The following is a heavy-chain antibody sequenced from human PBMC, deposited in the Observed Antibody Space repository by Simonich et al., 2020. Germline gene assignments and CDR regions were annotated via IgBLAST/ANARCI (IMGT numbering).Heavy chain of an antibody. D-gene: IGHD5-12*01. V-gene: IGHV4-59*08. J-gene: IGHJ4*02. Sequence: QVQLQESGPGLVKPSETLSLTCTVSGGSISSYYWSWIRQRPGKGLEWIWYIYYSGRTNYNPSLKSRVTISVDTSKNQFSLKLSSVTAADTAVYYCARHDRWLQFYFDYWGQGTLVTVSS. CDR2: IYYSGRT. CDR1: GGSISSYY. CDR3: ARHDRWLQFYFDY.